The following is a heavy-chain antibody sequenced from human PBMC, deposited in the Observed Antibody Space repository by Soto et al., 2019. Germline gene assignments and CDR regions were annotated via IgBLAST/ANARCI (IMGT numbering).Heavy chain of an antibody. CDR3: ARALAARRINYYYYMDV. J-gene: IGHJ6*03. Sequence: GGSLRLSCAASGFTFSSYWMSWVRQAPGKGLEWVANIKQDGSEKYYVDSVKGRFTISRDNAKNSLYLQMNSLRAEDTAVYYCARALAARRINYYYYMDVWGKGTTVTVSS. CDR1: GFTFSSYW. CDR2: IKQDGSEK. V-gene: IGHV3-7*01. D-gene: IGHD6-6*01.